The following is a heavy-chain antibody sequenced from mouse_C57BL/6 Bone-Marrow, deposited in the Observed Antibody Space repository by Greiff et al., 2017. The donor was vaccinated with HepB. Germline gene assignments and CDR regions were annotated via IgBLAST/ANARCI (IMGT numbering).Heavy chain of an antibody. D-gene: IGHD4-1*01. J-gene: IGHJ4*01. CDR3: ARRLGRAPYYAMDY. V-gene: IGHV1-81*01. Sequence: VQLQESGAELARPGASVKLSCKASGYTFTSYGISWVKQRTGQGLEWIGEIYPRSGNTYYNEKFKGKATLTADKSSSTAYMELRSLTSEDSAVYFCARRLGRAPYYAMDYWGQGTSVTVSS. CDR1: GYTFTSYG. CDR2: IYPRSGNT.